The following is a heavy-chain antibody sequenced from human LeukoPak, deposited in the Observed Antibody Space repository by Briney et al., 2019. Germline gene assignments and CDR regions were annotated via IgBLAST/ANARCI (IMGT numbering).Heavy chain of an antibody. CDR2: ISYDGSNK. V-gene: IGHV3-30*04. CDR3: ARTAMVLHHFDY. CDR1: GFTFSNYA. Sequence: GGSLRLSCAASGFTFSNYAMHWVRQAPGKGLEWVAVISYDGSNKYYADSVKGRFTISRDNSKNTLYLQMNSLRAEDTAVYYCARTAMVLHHFDYWGQGTLVTVSS. J-gene: IGHJ4*02. D-gene: IGHD5-18*01.